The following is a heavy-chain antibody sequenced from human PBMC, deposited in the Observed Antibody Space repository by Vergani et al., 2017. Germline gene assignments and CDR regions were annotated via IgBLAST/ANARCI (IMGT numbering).Heavy chain of an antibody. CDR3: ARLGHDEYYYYYYGMDV. CDR1: GGSISSYY. CDR2: IYYSGST. V-gene: IGHV4-59*01. Sequence: QVQLQESGPGLVKPSEPLSLTCTVSGGSISSYYWSWIRQPPGKGLEWIGYIYYSGSTNYNPSLKSRVTISVDTSKNQFSLKLSSVTAADTAVYYCARLGHDEYYYYYYGMDVWGQGTTVTVSS. J-gene: IGHJ6*02. D-gene: IGHD3-16*01.